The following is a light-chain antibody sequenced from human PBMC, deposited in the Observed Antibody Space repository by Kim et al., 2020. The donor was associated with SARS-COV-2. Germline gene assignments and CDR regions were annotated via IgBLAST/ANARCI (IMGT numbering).Light chain of an antibody. CDR2: GAS. CDR3: QQYSKWPLT. CDR1: QSISNN. J-gene: IGKJ4*01. V-gene: IGKV3-15*01. Sequence: YHGERVTRSCRASQSISNNLAWYQQKPGQAPRLLVNGASIRATGIPARFSGSGSGTEFTLTINSLQSEDFAVYSCQQYSKWPLTFGGGTKVDIK.